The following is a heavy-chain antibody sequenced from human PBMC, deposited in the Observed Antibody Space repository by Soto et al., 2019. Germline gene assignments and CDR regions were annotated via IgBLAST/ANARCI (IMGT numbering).Heavy chain of an antibody. CDR3: ARGDIAAAGTLDY. CDR1: GYTFTSYY. D-gene: IGHD6-13*01. Sequence: ASVKASSKASGYTFTSYYMHWVRQAPEQGLEWMGIINPSGGSTSYAQKFQGRVTMTRDTSTSTVYMELSSLRSEDTAVYYCARGDIAAAGTLDYWGQGTLVTVSS. V-gene: IGHV1-46*01. J-gene: IGHJ4*02. CDR2: INPSGGST.